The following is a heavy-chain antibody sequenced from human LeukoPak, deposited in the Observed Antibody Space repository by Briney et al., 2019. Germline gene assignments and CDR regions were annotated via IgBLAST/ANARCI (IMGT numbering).Heavy chain of an antibody. CDR3: AKDPDCTSGICYTFFDY. CDR2: ISGNSAAT. Sequence: GGSLRLSCAASGFTFSSYGMSWVRQAPGRGLEWVSVISGNSAATYYADSVKGRFTISRDNAKNTVYPQMNSLRAEDTAVYYCAKDPDCTSGICYTFFDYWGQGTLVTVSS. D-gene: IGHD2-8*01. V-gene: IGHV3-23*01. CDR1: GFTFSSYG. J-gene: IGHJ4*02.